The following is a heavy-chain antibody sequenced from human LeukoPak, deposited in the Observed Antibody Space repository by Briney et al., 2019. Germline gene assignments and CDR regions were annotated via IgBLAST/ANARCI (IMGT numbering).Heavy chain of an antibody. D-gene: IGHD2/OR15-2a*01. CDR3: AFYRGAHSYFAY. CDR2: ISGSGGST. V-gene: IGHV3-23*01. CDR1: GFTFSSYS. J-gene: IGHJ4*02. Sequence: HPGGSLRLSCAASGFTFSSYSMNWVRQAPGKGLEWVSAISGSGGSTYYADSVKGRFTISRDNSKNTVNLQMNSLRAEDTAVYYCAFYRGAHSYFAYWGQGTLVTVSS.